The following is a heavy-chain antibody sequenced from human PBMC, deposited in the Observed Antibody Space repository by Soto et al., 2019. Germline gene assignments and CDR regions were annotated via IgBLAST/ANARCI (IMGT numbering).Heavy chain of an antibody. V-gene: IGHV3-23*01. D-gene: IGHD3-10*01. CDR2: MSGTAGNT. J-gene: IGHJ4*02. CDR3: ANKYYFGSGSYVFYFDY. Sequence: EVQLLESGGGSVQPGGSLRLSCAASGFTFSNYAMTWVRQAPGKGLEWVSTMSGTAGNTYYAESVKGRFTISRENSNTTLYLQMNSLRAEDTAVYYCANKYYFGSGSYVFYFDYWGQGTLVTVSS. CDR1: GFTFSNYA.